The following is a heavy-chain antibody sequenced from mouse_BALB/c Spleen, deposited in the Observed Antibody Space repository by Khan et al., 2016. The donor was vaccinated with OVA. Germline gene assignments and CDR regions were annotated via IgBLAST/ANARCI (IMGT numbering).Heavy chain of an antibody. CDR1: GYSITSGYG. CDR2: ISYSGST. J-gene: IGHJ2*01. D-gene: IGHD1-2*01. Sequence: EVQLQESGPGLVKPSQSLSLSCTVTGYSITSGYGRNWIRKHPGNKLEWMGYISYSGSTNYNPSFKSRTTITRDTSKNQFFLQLNSVTTEDTATYYCARTARIKYWGQGTTLTVSS. CDR3: ARTARIKY. V-gene: IGHV3-2*02.